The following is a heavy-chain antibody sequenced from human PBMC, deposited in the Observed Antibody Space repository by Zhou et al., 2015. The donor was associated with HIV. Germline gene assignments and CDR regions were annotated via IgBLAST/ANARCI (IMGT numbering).Heavy chain of an antibody. CDR2: ITPMFETQ. V-gene: IGHV1-69*06. Sequence: LVQSGTEVRKPGSSVKVSCKANGGTFSGSDISWVRQAPGQGLEWMGTITPMFETQTYAERFRARLTITVDKSTSAAYMELSSLTSEDAAVYFCIQRMKYHPTDPEASRHDFEYWGQGTQVTVSS. CDR1: GGTFSGSD. J-gene: IGHJ4*02. D-gene: IGHD1-14*01. CDR3: IQRMKYHPTDPEASRHDFEY.